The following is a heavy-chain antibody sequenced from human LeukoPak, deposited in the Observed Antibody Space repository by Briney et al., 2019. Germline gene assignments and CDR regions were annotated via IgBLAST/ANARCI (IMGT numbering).Heavy chain of an antibody. Sequence: SGGSLRLSCAASGFTFSRYWMHWVRQAPGKGLGWVSSISSSSSYIYYADSVKGRFTISRDNAKNSLYLQMNSLRAEDTAVYYCARDLGVAGALGYWGQGTLVTVSS. D-gene: IGHD6-19*01. J-gene: IGHJ4*02. V-gene: IGHV3-21*01. CDR3: ARDLGVAGALGY. CDR1: GFTFSRYW. CDR2: ISSSSSYI.